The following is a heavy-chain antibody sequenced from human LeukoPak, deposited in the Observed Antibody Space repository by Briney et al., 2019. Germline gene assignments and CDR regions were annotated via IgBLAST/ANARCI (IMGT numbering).Heavy chain of an antibody. CDR3: ATGSGAAAGIDY. J-gene: IGHJ4*02. D-gene: IGHD6-13*01. Sequence: PGGSLRLSCAASGFTFSDYWMHWVRQAPGKGLVWVSRINSDGSTTNYADSVKGRFTISRDNAKNSLYLQMNSLRAEDTAVYYCATGSGAAAGIDYWGQGTLVTVSS. CDR1: GFTFSDYW. V-gene: IGHV3-74*01. CDR2: INSDGSTT.